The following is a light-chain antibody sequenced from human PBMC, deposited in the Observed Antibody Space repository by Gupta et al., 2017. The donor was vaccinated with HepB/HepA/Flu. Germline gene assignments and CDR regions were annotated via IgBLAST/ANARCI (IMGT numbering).Light chain of an antibody. CDR1: QSVTSSY. CDR2: GTS. J-gene: IGKJ1*01. V-gene: IGKV3-20*01. Sequence: VLTYSAGTLSVSPGERATLSCRARQSVTSSYLAWYQQKPGQAPRLLIYGTSSTSTGMPDTFSGSRSGTAFTLTIIRLVPQDFAVNYCWHECRSHWTFGQGTKVEIK. CDR3: WHECRSHWT.